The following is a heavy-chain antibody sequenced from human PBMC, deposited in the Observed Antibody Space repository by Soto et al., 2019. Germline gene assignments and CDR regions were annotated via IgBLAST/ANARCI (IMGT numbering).Heavy chain of an antibody. V-gene: IGHV3-30*18. CDR2: ISYDAKHK. D-gene: IGHD3-3*01. J-gene: IGHJ4*02. CDR1: GFTFITYG. Sequence: GGSLRLSCAASGFTFITYGIHFVRHAPFKWLEWVAVISYDAKHKYYADSLKGRFTISRDNSKNTLYLQMNSLRAEDTAVYYCAKGAVQDLWSGYYTLFDYWGQGTLVTVSS. CDR3: AKGAVQDLWSGYYTLFDY.